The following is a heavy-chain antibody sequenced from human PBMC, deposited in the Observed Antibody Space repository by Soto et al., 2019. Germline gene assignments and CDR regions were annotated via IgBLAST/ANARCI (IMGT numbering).Heavy chain of an antibody. CDR2: IYHSGST. CDR1: GGSISSGGYS. V-gene: IGHV4-30-2*01. D-gene: IGHD6-13*01. J-gene: IGHJ5*02. CDR3: ARGAGGAAATSRWFDP. Sequence: QLQLQESGSGLVKPSQTLSLTCAVSGGSISSGGYSWSWIRQPPGKGLEWIGYIYHSGSTYYNPSLKSRVTISVDRSKNQFSLKLSSVTAADTAVYYCARGAGGAAATSRWFDPWGQGTLVTVSS.